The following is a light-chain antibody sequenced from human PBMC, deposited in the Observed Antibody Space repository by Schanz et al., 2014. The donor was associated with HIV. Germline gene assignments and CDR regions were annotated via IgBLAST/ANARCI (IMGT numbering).Light chain of an antibody. CDR2: DVT. CDR1: SSDIETHNF. V-gene: IGLV2-14*01. Sequence: QSALTQPPSASGSPGQSVTISCTGTSSDIETHNFVSWYQQHPGKAPKLMIYDVTSRPSGVSNAFSGTKSGNTASLTISGLQAADEGDYYCSSYTTSLTLVFGGGTKLTVL. J-gene: IGLJ3*02. CDR3: SSYTTSLTLV.